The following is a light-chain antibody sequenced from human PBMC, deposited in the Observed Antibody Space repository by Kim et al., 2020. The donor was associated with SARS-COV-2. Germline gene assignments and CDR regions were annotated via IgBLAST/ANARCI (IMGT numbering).Light chain of an antibody. Sequence: GVTSSGTGSRCNIGAGYNVQWYQQLPGTAPKLLIYGNKNRPTGVPDRFSGSKAGTSASLAITGLQAEDEADYYCQSYDSTLGGSLFGGGTKLTVL. CDR2: GNK. CDR3: QSYDSTLGGSL. CDR1: RCNIGAGYN. J-gene: IGLJ3*02. V-gene: IGLV1-40*01.